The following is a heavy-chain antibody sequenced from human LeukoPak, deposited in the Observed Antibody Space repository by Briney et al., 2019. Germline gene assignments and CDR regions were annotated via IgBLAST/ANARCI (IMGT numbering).Heavy chain of an antibody. V-gene: IGHV1-2*02. J-gene: IGHJ6*03. CDR1: GYTFTGYY. CDR2: INPNINGT. D-gene: IGHD3-10*01. CDR3: ARTFYYGSGRARYMDV. Sequence: GASVKVSCKASGYTFTGYYIHWVRQAPGQGLEWMGWINPNINGTNYAQKFQGRVTMTGDRSISTAYMELSRLRSDDTAMYYCARTFYYGSGRARYMDVWGKGTTVTVSS.